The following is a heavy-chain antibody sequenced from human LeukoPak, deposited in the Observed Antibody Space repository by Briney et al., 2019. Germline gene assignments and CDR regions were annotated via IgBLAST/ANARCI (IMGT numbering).Heavy chain of an antibody. V-gene: IGHV3-11*05. CDR3: ATERLGIFEF. Sequence: GGSLRLSCAASGFTVSSNYMSWVRQAPGKGLEWVSSISPGSSYKFCADSVEGRFTISRDDAKNSVYLQMNNLRVDDTAVYYCATERLGIFEFWGQGSLVTVSS. J-gene: IGHJ4*02. CDR2: ISPGSSYK. D-gene: IGHD3-3*01. CDR1: GFTVSSNY.